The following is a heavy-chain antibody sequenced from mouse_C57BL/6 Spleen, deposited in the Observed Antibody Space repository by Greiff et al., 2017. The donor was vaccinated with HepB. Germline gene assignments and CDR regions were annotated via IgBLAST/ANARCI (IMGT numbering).Heavy chain of an antibody. J-gene: IGHJ3*01. D-gene: IGHD2-12*01. CDR2: IDPSDSET. V-gene: IGHV1-52*01. CDR3: ARSALYSKGFAY. Sequence: QVQLKQPGAELVRPGSSVKLSCKASGYTFTSYWMHWVKQRPIQGLEWIGNIDPSDSETHYNQKFKDKATLTVDKSSSTAYMQLSSLTSEDSAVYYCARSALYSKGFAYWGQGTLVTVSA. CDR1: GYTFTSYW.